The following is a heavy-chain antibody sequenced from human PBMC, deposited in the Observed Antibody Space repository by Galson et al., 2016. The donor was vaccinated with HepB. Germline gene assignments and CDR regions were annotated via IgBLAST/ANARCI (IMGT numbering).Heavy chain of an antibody. V-gene: IGHV1-3*01. Sequence: SVKVSCKASGYSFTAFAVHWVRQAPGQSLEWMGWINAGNGDTKYSQRFHVRVTIARDTSATTAYMELSGLTSEDTAVYYCARAPMYSSSWNWAYFYGLDVWGQGTTVTVSS. J-gene: IGHJ6*02. D-gene: IGHD6-13*01. CDR1: GYSFTAFA. CDR2: INAGNGDT. CDR3: ARAPMYSSSWNWAYFYGLDV.